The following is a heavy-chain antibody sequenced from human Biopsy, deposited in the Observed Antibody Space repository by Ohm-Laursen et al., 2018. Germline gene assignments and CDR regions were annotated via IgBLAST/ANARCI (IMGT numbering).Heavy chain of an antibody. D-gene: IGHD5/OR15-5a*01. J-gene: IGHJ3*02. Sequence: TLSLTCTVSGDSISSYYWSWIRQPPGKGLQWIGYVYYTGSTNYNPSLKSRVTISVDTSKNQFSLRLNSVTAADTAVYYCARGEAGVYDALDIWGQGTMVIVSS. CDR2: VYYTGST. CDR1: GDSISSYY. CDR3: ARGEAGVYDALDI. V-gene: IGHV4-59*01.